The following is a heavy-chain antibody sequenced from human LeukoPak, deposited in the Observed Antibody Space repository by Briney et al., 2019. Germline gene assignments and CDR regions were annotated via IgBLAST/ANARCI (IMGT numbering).Heavy chain of an antibody. D-gene: IGHD3-9*01. Sequence: ASVKVSCKASGYTFTSYGISWVRQTPGQGLEWMGWISAYNGNTNYAQKLQGRVTMTTDASTSTDYMELRSLRSDDTAVYYCARDPRYGWFDPWGQGTLATVSS. V-gene: IGHV1-18*01. CDR1: GYTFTSYG. J-gene: IGHJ5*02. CDR3: ARDPRYGWFDP. CDR2: ISAYNGNT.